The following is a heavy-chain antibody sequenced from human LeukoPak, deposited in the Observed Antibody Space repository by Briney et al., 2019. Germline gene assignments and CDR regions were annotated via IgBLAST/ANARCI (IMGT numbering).Heavy chain of an antibody. CDR1: GYTFTSYG. Sequence: ASVKVSCKASGYTFTSYGISWVRQAPGQGLEWMGGIIPIFSTPNYAQKFQGRVTINADESTSTAYMELSSVRSEDTAMYYCGRCIPAAGRVNCYYMDVWGTGTTVTISS. J-gene: IGHJ6*03. D-gene: IGHD6-13*01. CDR2: IIPIFSTP. CDR3: GRCIPAAGRVNCYYMDV. V-gene: IGHV1-69*13.